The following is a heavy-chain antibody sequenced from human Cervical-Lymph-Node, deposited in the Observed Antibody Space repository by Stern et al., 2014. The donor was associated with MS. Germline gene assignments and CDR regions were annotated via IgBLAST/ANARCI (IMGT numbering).Heavy chain of an antibody. D-gene: IGHD5-24*01. CDR1: GYAFTTYH. CDR2: INPSSGKE. V-gene: IGHV1-46*01. J-gene: IGHJ4*02. CDR3: ARDYNGDASRGDPWIDH. Sequence: QVQLVQSGAEVKKPGASVKVSCKASGYAFTTYHVHWVRRAPGQGLAWMGEINPSSGKETLAQKFQGRVTMTRDTSTSTVYMELGSLTSEDTAIIYCARDYNGDASRGDPWIDHWGQGTLVTVSS.